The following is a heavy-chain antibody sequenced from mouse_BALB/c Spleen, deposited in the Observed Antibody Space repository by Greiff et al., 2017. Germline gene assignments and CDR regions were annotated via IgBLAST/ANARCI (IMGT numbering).Heavy chain of an antibody. CDR2: IRLKSNNYAT. D-gene: IGHD2-1*01. Sequence: EVQGVESGGGLVQPGGSMKLSCVASGFTFSNYWMNWVRQSPEKGLEWVAEIRLKSNNYATHYAESVKGRFTISRDDSKSSVYLQMNNLRAEDTGIYYCTSLYGNYAVDYWGQGTSVTVSS. J-gene: IGHJ4*01. CDR3: TSLYGNYAVDY. V-gene: IGHV6-6*02. CDR1: GFTFSNYW.